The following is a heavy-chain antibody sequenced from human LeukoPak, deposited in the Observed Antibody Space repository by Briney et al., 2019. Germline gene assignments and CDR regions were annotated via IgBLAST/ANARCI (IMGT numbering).Heavy chain of an antibody. V-gene: IGHV1-8*01. CDR3: ARVRYPSGTRGMDV. CDR2: MNPNSGNT. J-gene: IGHJ6*02. CDR1: GYTFTSYD. Sequence: ASVKVSCKASGYTFTSYDINWVRQATGQGLEWMGWMNPNSGNTGYAQKFQGRVTMTRDTSISTAYMELSSLRSEDTAVYYCARVRYPSGTRGMDVWGQGTTVTVSS. D-gene: IGHD1-1*01.